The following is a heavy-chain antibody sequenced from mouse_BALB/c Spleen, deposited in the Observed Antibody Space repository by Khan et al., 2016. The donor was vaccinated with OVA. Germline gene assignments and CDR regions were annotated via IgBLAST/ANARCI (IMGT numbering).Heavy chain of an antibody. CDR1: DYTFTDYP. V-gene: IGHV1S137*01. J-gene: IGHJ3*01. CDR2: VSTNYGNT. CDR3: ASDDGYSLFAY. Sequence: VQLVESGPELVRPGVSAKISCKGADYTFTDYPMHWVQQSHGKSLEWIGAVSTNYGNTNYNQKFKGKAILTVDKSSSTAYMELARLTSEDSAMSYCASDDGYSLFAYWGQGTLVTVST. D-gene: IGHD2-3*01.